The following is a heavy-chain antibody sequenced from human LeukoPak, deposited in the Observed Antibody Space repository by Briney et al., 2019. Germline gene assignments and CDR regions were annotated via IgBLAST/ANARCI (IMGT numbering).Heavy chain of an antibody. D-gene: IGHD1-26*01. J-gene: IGHJ4*02. V-gene: IGHV3-11*04. CDR2: ISWNSGSI. CDR3: ARVVGATYLDY. Sequence: GGSLRLSCAASGFTVSSNYMSWVRQAPGKGMEWVSGISWNSGSIGYADSVKGRFTISRDNAKNSLYLQMNSLRAEDTAVYYCARVVGATYLDYWGQGTLVTVSS. CDR1: GFTVSSNY.